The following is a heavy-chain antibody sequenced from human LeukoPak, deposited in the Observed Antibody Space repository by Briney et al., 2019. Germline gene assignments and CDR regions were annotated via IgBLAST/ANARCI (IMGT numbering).Heavy chain of an antibody. CDR3: AKGPGYSSGWYRDDAFDI. D-gene: IGHD6-19*01. J-gene: IGHJ3*02. V-gene: IGHV3-30*04. CDR1: GFTFSSYA. Sequence: PGGSLRLSCAASGFTFSSYAMHWVRQAPGKGLEWVAVISYDGSNKYYADSVKGRFTISRDNSKNTLYLQMNSLRAEYTAVYYCAKGPGYSSGWYRDDAFDIWGQGTMVTVSS. CDR2: ISYDGSNK.